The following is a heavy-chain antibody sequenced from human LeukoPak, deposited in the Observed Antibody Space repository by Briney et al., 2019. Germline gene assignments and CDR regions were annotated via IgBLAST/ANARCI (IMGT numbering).Heavy chain of an antibody. CDR2: ISSSSSTI. D-gene: IGHD6-13*01. Sequence: GGSLRLSCAASGFTFSSYSMNWVRQAPGKGLEWVSYISSSSSTIYYADSVKGRFTISRDNAKNSLYLQMNSLRAEDTAVYYCATTKGIAAADKPTNPKYYYYMDVWGKGTTVTVSS. V-gene: IGHV3-48*01. J-gene: IGHJ6*03. CDR3: ATTKGIAAADKPTNPKYYYYMDV. CDR1: GFTFSSYS.